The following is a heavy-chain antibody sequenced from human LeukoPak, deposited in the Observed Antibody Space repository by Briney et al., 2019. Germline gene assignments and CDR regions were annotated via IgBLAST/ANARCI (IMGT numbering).Heavy chain of an antibody. V-gene: IGHV3-7*03. Sequence: GGSLRLSCAASGFMFDDYWMSWVRQPPGKGLEWVASINHNGNVNYYVDSVKGRFTISRDNAKNSLYLQMSNLRAEDTAVYFCARGGGLDVWGQGATVTVSS. CDR3: ARGGGLDV. J-gene: IGHJ6*02. CDR1: GFMFDDYW. D-gene: IGHD3-16*01. CDR2: INHNGNVN.